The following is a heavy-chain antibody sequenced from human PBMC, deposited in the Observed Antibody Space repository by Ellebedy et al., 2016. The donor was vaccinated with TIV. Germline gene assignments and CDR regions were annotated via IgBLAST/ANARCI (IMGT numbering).Heavy chain of an antibody. D-gene: IGHD3-9*01. CDR2: IWYDGFNK. V-gene: IGHV3-33*01. Sequence: PGGSLRLSCAASGFSFSTYGMHWVRQAPGQGLEWVAVIWYDGFNKDYADSVKGRFTISRDNSKSNLYLEMKSLRVEDTAVYYCAREQSPYYEILTGSFDYWGQGALVTVSS. CDR1: GFSFSTYG. J-gene: IGHJ4*02. CDR3: AREQSPYYEILTGSFDY.